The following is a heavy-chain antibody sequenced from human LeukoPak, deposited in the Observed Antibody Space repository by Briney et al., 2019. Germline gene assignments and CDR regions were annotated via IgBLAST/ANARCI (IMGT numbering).Heavy chain of an antibody. Sequence: GGSLRLSCAASGFTFSSYAMHWVRQAPGKGLEWVAVISYDGSNKYYADSVKGRFTISRDNSKNTLYLQMNSLRAEDTAVYYCARELSVWGQGTLVTVSS. CDR1: GFTFSSYA. CDR3: ARELSV. J-gene: IGHJ4*02. CDR2: ISYDGSNK. V-gene: IGHV3-30*04. D-gene: IGHD4/OR15-4a*01.